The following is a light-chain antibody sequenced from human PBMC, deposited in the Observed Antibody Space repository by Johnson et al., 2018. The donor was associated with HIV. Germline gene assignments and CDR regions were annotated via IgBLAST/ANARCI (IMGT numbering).Light chain of an antibody. J-gene: IGLJ1*01. V-gene: IGLV1-51*02. CDR1: SSNIGNNY. Sequence: QSVLTQPPSVSAAPGQKVTISCSGSSSNIGNNYVSWYQQLPGTAPKLLIYETNKRPSGIPDRFSGSKSGTSATLGITGLQTGAEADYYCGTGDSSLSAFVFGTGTTVTGL. CDR2: ETN. CDR3: GTGDSSLSAFV.